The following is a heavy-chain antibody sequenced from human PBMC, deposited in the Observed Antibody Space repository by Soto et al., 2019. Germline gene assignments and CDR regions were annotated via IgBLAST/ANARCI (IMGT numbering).Heavy chain of an antibody. Sequence: SETLCLTCTVAGGSISSYYWSWIRQPPGKGLEWIGYIYYSGSTNYNPSLKSRVTISVDTSKNQFSLKLSSVTAADTAVYYCARDSSSWPEYYFDYWGQGTLVTVSS. CDR1: GGSISSYY. CDR3: ARDSSSWPEYYFDY. CDR2: IYYSGST. D-gene: IGHD6-13*01. V-gene: IGHV4-59*12. J-gene: IGHJ4*02.